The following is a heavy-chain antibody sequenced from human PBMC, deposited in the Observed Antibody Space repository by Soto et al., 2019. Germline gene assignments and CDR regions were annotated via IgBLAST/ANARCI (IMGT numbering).Heavy chain of an antibody. D-gene: IGHD3-22*01. Sequence: SGFTFSRYGMHWVRQAPGKGLEWVALISYDGIDKNYGDSVKGRFTISRDNAKNSLYLQMNSLRAEDTAVYYCARTYYYDSSGYYIQLQPADAFDIWGQGTMVTVSS. CDR2: ISYDGIDK. CDR3: ARTYYYDSSGYYIQLQPADAFDI. CDR1: GFTFSRYG. V-gene: IGHV3-33*05. J-gene: IGHJ3*02.